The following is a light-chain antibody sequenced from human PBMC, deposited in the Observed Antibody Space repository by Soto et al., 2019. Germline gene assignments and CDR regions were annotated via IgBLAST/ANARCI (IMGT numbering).Light chain of an antibody. CDR3: QQYGSSPWT. Sequence: EIVMTQSPATLSVSPGESATLSCRASQSVRSNLAWYQQKPGQAPRLLIYGASTRATGIPARFSGSGSGTEYTLTISGLQSEDFAVYYCQQYGSSPWTFGQGTKVDIK. V-gene: IGKV3-15*01. CDR1: QSVRSN. J-gene: IGKJ1*01. CDR2: GAS.